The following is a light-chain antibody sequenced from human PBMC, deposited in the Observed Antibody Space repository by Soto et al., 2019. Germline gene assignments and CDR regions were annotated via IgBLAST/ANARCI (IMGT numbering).Light chain of an antibody. Sequence: VRRESPATLAVAAGERTHLSCRASQSVSSNLAWYQQKPGQAPRLLIYGASTRATGIPARFSGSGSGTEFTLTNSSLQSEDFAVYYCQQYNNWPSTWTFRQGTNVDIK. CDR2: GAS. V-gene: IGKV3-15*01. J-gene: IGKJ1*01. CDR1: QSVSSN. CDR3: QQYNNWPSTWT.